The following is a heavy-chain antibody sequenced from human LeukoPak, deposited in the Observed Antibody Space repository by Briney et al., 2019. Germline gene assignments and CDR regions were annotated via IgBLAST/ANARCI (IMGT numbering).Heavy chain of an antibody. D-gene: IGHD5-12*01. Sequence: SETLSLTCTVSGYSISSGYYWGWIRQPPGKGLEWIGTIYHSGSTYYNPSLKSRVTISVDTSKNQFSLRLSSVTAADTAVYYCARGGYSGFDPLDYWGQGTLVTVFS. V-gene: IGHV4-38-2*02. CDR3: ARGGYSGFDPLDY. CDR1: GYSISSGYY. CDR2: IYHSGST. J-gene: IGHJ4*02.